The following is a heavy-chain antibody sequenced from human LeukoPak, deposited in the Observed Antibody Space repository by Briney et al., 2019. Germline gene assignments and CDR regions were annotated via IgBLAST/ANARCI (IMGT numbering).Heavy chain of an antibody. V-gene: IGHV4-59*01. Sequence: KASETLSLTCTVAGGSISSYYWSWIRQPPGKGLEWIGYIYYSGSTNYNPSLKSRVTISVDTSKNQFSLKLSSVTAADTAVYNCARTYSGSYYYYYYMDVWGKGTTVTISS. CDR3: ARTYSGSYYYYYYMDV. D-gene: IGHD1-26*01. J-gene: IGHJ6*03. CDR2: IYYSGST. CDR1: GGSISSYY.